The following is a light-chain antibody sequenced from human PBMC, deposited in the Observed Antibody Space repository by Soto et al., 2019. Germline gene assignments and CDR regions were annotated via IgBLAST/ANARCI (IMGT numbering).Light chain of an antibody. CDR2: AAS. CDR1: QSISSY. V-gene: IGKV1-39*01. CDR3: QQSYSTPLT. J-gene: IGKJ4*01. Sequence: DIQMTQSPSSLSASLGDRVTITCRASQSISSYLNWYQQKPGKAPKLLIYAASSLQSGVPSRFSGSGSGTDFTLTISSLQPEDFATYYCQQSYSTPLTFGGGTKLEIK.